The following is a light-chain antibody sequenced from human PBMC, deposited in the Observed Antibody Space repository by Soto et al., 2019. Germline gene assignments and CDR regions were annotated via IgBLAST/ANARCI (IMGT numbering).Light chain of an antibody. CDR2: DVS. V-gene: IGLV2-14*01. J-gene: IGLJ1*01. Sequence: QSALTQPASVSGSPGQSITISCTGTSSDVGGYNYVSWYQQHPGKAPRVMIFDVSSRPSGVSNRFSGSKSGNTASLTISGLQAEDEADYYCSSSTSSNTLVFGTGTKVTV. CDR3: SSSTSSNTLV. CDR1: SSDVGGYNY.